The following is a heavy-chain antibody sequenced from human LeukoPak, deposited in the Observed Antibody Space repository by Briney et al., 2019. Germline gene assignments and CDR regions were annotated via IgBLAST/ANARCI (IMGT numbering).Heavy chain of an antibody. CDR2: IKQGGSEK. CDR3: ARGRPHGNDY. CDR1: GFTFSSYW. V-gene: IGHV3-7*01. D-gene: IGHD4-23*01. Sequence: PGGSLRLSCAASGFTFSSYWMSWVRQAPGKGLEWVANIKQGGSEKYYVDSVKGRFTISRDNAKNTLYLQMNSLRVEDTAVYYCARGRPHGNDYWGQGTLVTVSS. J-gene: IGHJ4*02.